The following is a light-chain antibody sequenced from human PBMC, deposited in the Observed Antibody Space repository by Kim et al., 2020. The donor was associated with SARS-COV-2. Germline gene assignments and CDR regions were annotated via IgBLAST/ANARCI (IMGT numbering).Light chain of an antibody. CDR3: QAWDSSTAV. Sequence: SVSPGQTASITCSGDKLGDKYACWYQQKPGQSPVLVIYQDSKRPSGSPERFSGSNSESTDTLTISGTQAMDEADYYCQAWDSSTAVFGTGTKVTVL. V-gene: IGLV3-1*01. CDR1: KLGDKY. CDR2: QDS. J-gene: IGLJ1*01.